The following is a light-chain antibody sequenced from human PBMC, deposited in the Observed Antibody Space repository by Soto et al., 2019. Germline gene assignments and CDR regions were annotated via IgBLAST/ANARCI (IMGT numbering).Light chain of an antibody. J-gene: IGKJ4*01. CDR1: QSVSSN. V-gene: IGKV3-15*01. CDR3: QQYNNWPPLT. CDR2: GAS. Sequence: EIVMTQSPATLSVSPGERATLSCRASQSVSSNLAWYQHKPGQAPRLLIYGASTRATGIPARFSDSGSGTEFTLTISSLQSEDFAVYYCQQYNNWPPLTFGGGTKVDI.